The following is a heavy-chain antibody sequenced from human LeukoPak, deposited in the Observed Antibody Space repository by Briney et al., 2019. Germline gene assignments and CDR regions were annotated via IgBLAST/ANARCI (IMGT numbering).Heavy chain of an antibody. CDR3: ARAIRNELLSEF. CDR2: MNPNSGNT. Sequence: GASVKVSCKASRYTFASYVITWVRPAPGQGLEWMGWMNPNSGNTGYARKFQGRVSMTRDTSITTAYMELSSLRSEDTAVYYCARAIRNELLSEFWGQGSLITVSS. V-gene: IGHV1-8*01. J-gene: IGHJ4*02. D-gene: IGHD2/OR15-2a*01. CDR1: RYTFASYV.